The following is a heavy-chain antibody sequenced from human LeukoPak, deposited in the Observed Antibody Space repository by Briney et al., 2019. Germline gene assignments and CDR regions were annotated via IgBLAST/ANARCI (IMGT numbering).Heavy chain of an antibody. V-gene: IGHV3-7*03. CDR2: IKQDGSET. D-gene: IGHD3-10*01. CDR1: GFSFSTYW. J-gene: IGHJ4*02. CDR3: AKVYGSGSYYNGPIDY. Sequence: GGSLRLSCAASGFSFSTYWMSWVRQAPGKGLEWVANIKQDGSETYYVDSVKGRFTISRDNAKNSLYLQMNSLRAEDTALYYCAKVYGSGSYYNGPIDYWGQGTLVTVSS.